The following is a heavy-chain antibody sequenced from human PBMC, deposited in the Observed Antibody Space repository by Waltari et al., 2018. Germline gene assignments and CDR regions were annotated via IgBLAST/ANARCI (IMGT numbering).Heavy chain of an antibody. Sequence: QVQLVESGGGLVKPGGSLRLSCAASGFTFSDYYMSWIRQAPGTGIEWVSYISSSGSTIYYADSVKGRFTISSDNAKNSLYLQMNSLRAEDTAVYYCASLYSSGWYASFDYWGQGTLVTVSS. CDR3: ASLYSSGWYASFDY. J-gene: IGHJ4*02. V-gene: IGHV3-11*01. CDR2: ISSSGSTI. CDR1: GFTFSDYY. D-gene: IGHD6-19*01.